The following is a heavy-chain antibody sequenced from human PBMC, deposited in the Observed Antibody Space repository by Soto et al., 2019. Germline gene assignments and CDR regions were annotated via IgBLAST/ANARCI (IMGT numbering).Heavy chain of an antibody. V-gene: IGHV3-33*08. Sequence: GGSLRLSFAASGFIFRTYAMHWVRHATGKWLESVAVIWYDGVKKYYADSVKGLFTISRDNSNNTLYVQMNSLKAEDTAVYYCVRDPYFPKAGRFDSLHYWRPGTLVTVPS. CDR1: GFIFRTYA. J-gene: IGHJ4*02. D-gene: IGHD6-13*01. CDR3: VRDPYFPKAGRFDSLHY. CDR2: IWYDGVKK.